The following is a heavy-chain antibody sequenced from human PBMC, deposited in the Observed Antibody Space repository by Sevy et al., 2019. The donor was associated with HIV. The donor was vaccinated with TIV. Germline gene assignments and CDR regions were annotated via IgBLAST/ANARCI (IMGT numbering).Heavy chain of an antibody. CDR1: GYTFTGYY. CDR2: INPNSGGT. V-gene: IGHV1-2*06. CDR3: AREGGYCSGGTCYVY. J-gene: IGHJ4*02. Sequence: ASVKVSCKASGYTFTGYYMHWVRQAPGQGLEWMGRINPNSGGTNYAQKFQGRVTMTRDTSISTAYMELSRLGSDDTAVYYCAREGGYCSGGTCYVYWGQGTLVTVSS. D-gene: IGHD2-15*01.